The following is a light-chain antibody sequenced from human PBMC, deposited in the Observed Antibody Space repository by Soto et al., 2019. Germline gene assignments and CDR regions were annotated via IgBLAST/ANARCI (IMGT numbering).Light chain of an antibody. CDR2: DAS. CDR3: QQYNSYSLT. J-gene: IGKJ4*01. Sequence: DIQMTQSPSILSASVGDRVTITCRASQSISSWLAWYQQKPGKAPKLLIYDASSLESGVPSRFSGIGSGTEFTLTISSLQPDDFATYYCQQYNSYSLTFGGGTKVDIK. CDR1: QSISSW. V-gene: IGKV1-5*01.